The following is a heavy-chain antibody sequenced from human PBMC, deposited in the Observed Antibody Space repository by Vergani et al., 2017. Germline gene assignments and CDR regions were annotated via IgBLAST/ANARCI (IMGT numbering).Heavy chain of an antibody. CDR1: GYSFTSYW. V-gene: IGHV5-10-1*03. D-gene: IGHD5-18*01. CDR2: IDPSDSYT. CDR3: ARHGGGYSYGYQDAFDI. J-gene: IGHJ3*02. Sequence: VQLVQSGADVKKPGESLRVSCKGSGYSFTSYWITWVRQMPGKGLEWMGRIDPSDSYTNYSPSFQGHVTISADKSIRTAYLQWSSLKASDIAMYYCARHGGGYSYGYQDAFDIWGQGTVVTVSS.